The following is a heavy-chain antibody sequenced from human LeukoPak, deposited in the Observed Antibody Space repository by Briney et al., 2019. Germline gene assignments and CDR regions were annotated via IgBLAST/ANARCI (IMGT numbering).Heavy chain of an antibody. CDR2: IIPIFGTA. Sequence: SVKVSCKASGGTFSSYAISWVRQAPGQGLEWMGGIIPIFGTANYAQKFQGRVTITADESTSTAYMELSSLRSEDTAVYYCARTMVRGVITKYYFDYWGQGTLVTVSS. CDR3: ARTMVRGVITKYYFDY. D-gene: IGHD3-10*01. CDR1: GGTFSSYA. J-gene: IGHJ4*02. V-gene: IGHV1-69*13.